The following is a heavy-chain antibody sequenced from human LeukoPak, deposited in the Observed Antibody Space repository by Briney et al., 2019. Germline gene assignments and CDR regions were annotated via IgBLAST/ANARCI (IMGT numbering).Heavy chain of an antibody. J-gene: IGHJ3*02. D-gene: IGHD2-15*01. Sequence: SETLSLTCTVSGGSISSSSYYWGWIRQPPGKGLEWIGSIYYSGSTYYNPSLKSRVTISVDTSKNQFSLKLSSVTAADTAVYYCARYCSGGSCYIGNNAFDIWGQGTMVTVSS. CDR1: GGSISSSSYY. CDR2: IYYSGST. CDR3: ARYCSGGSCYIGNNAFDI. V-gene: IGHV4-39*07.